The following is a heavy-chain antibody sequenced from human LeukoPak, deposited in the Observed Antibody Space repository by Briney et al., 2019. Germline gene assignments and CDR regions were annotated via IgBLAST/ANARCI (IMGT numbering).Heavy chain of an antibody. D-gene: IGHD3-10*01. CDR1: GFTFSSYW. CDR2: IMQDGSVT. V-gene: IGHV3-7*01. Sequence: GGSLRLSCAASGFTFSSYWMNWVRQPPGKGLEWLANIMQDGSVTYYVDSVKGRFTISRDNAKNSLSLQMNSLRAVEPAVYYCARDYSASGSLDYWGQGALVTVSS. J-gene: IGHJ4*02. CDR3: ARDYSASGSLDY.